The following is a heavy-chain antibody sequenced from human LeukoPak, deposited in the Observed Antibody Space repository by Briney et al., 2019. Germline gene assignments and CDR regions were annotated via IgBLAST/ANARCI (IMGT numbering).Heavy chain of an antibody. D-gene: IGHD5-12*01. CDR1: GFIFSSYS. Sequence: PGGSLRLSCAASGFIFSSYSMNWVRQAPGKGLEWVSYITSSSSTIYYADSVKGRFTISRDNAKNTLYLQMNSLRAEDMAVYYCARGGYDLCFDYWGQGTLVTVSS. J-gene: IGHJ4*02. CDR2: ITSSSSTI. CDR3: ARGGYDLCFDY. V-gene: IGHV3-48*04.